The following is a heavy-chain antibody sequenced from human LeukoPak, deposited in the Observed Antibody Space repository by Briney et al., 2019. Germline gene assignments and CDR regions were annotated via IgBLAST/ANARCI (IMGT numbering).Heavy chain of an antibody. V-gene: IGHV3-74*01. D-gene: IGHD4-17*01. J-gene: IGHJ4*02. CDR3: VRNKVYGDYEYYFDY. CDR1: GFTFSSSW. CDR2: INSDGSST. Sequence: GGSRRLSGAASGFTFSSSWMHWVRQAPGKGLVWVSRINSDGSSTSYADSVKGRFTISRDNSKNTLYLQMNSLRAEDTAVYYCVRNKVYGDYEYYFDYWGQGTLVTVSS.